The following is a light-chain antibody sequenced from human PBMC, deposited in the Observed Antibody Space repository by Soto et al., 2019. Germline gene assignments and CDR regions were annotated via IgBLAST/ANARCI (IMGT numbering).Light chain of an antibody. CDR2: DVT. J-gene: IGLJ1*01. CDR1: SSDVGGYNY. V-gene: IGLV2-14*01. CDR3: SSYTSSSTDV. Sequence: QSALTQPASVSGSPGQSITISCTGTSSDVGGYNYVSWYQQHPGKAPKLIIYDVTNRPSGVSNRFSGSKSGNTASLTISGRQAEDEADYYCSSYTSSSTDVFGTGTKLTVL.